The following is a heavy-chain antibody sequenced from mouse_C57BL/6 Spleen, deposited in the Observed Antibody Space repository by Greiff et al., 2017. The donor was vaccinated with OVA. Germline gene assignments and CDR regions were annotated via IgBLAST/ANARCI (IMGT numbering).Heavy chain of an antibody. V-gene: IGHV5-6*01. J-gene: IGHJ2*01. D-gene: IGHD1-1*01. CDR3: ARCTTVVAVCYFDV. Sequence: VQLKQSGGDLVKPGGSLKLSCAASGFTFSSYGMSWVRQTPDKRLEWVATISSGGSYTYYPDSVKGRFTISRDNAKNTLYLQMSSLKSEDTAMYYGARCTTVVAVCYFDVWGKGTTLTVSS. CDR2: ISSGGSYT. CDR1: GFTFSSYG.